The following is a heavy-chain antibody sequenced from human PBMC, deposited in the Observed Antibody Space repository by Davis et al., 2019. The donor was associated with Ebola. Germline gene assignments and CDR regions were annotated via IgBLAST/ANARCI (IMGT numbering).Heavy chain of an antibody. D-gene: IGHD6-13*01. CDR2: SSAYNGNT. CDR3: ARSVAARDGWCDP. V-gene: IGHV1-18*01. CDR1: TYTFRTYT. J-gene: IGHJ5*02. Sequence: ASVPVSCLASTYTFRTYTISWVRQAPGQGLEWMGWSSAYNGNTNYAQKLQDRLTLTTDTSTSTAYMELRSLRSGDTAGYYCARSVAARDGWCDPWPGNPGHRLL.